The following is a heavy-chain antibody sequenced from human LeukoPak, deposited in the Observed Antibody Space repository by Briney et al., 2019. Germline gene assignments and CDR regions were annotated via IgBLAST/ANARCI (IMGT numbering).Heavy chain of an antibody. CDR2: INHSGST. CDR3: ARSGDHGLFDY. Sequence: SETLSLTCAVYGGSFSGYYWSWIRQPPGKGLEWIGEINHSGSTNYNPSLKSRVTISVDTSKNQFSLELSSVTAADTAVYYCARSGDHGLFDYWGQGTLVTVSS. D-gene: IGHD4-17*01. J-gene: IGHJ4*02. V-gene: IGHV4-34*01. CDR1: GGSFSGYY.